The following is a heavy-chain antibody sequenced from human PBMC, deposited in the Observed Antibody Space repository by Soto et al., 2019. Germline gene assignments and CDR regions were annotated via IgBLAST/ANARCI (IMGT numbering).Heavy chain of an antibody. Sequence: NPSETLSLTCAVYGGSFSGYYWSWIRQPPGKGLEWIGEINHSGSTNYNPSLKSRVTISVDTSKNQFSLKLSSVTAADTAVYYCARAKQWLPQVDYWGQEPWSPSPQ. CDR1: GGSFSGYY. J-gene: IGHJ4*01. V-gene: IGHV4-34*01. CDR3: ARAKQWLPQVDY. CDR2: INHSGST. D-gene: IGHD6-19*01.